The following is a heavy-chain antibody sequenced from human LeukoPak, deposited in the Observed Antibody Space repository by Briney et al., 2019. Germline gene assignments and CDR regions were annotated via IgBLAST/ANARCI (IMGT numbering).Heavy chain of an antibody. CDR1: GGSISSSSYY. CDR3: APGGGSYPFDY. J-gene: IGHJ4*02. V-gene: IGHV4-39*07. CDR2: IYYSGST. D-gene: IGHD1-26*01. Sequence: PSETLSLTCTVSGGSISSSSYYWGWIRQPPGKGLEWIGSIYYSGSTYYNPSLKSRVTISVDTSKNQFSLKLSSVTAADTAVYYCAPGGGSYPFDYWGQGTLVTVSS.